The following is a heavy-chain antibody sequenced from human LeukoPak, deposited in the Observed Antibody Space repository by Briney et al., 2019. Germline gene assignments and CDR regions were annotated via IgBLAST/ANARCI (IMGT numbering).Heavy chain of an antibody. CDR1: GYDFTSYA. CDR3: AAGRRWELNPSVWAFDI. Sequence: ASVKVSCKTSGYDFTSYAMHWVRQAPGQRLEWMGWMNAGNGNTKYSQKFQGRVTITRDTSASTAYMELSSLRSEDTAVYYCAAGRRWELNPSVWAFDIWGQGTMVTVSS. D-gene: IGHD1-26*01. J-gene: IGHJ3*02. V-gene: IGHV1-3*01. CDR2: MNAGNGNT.